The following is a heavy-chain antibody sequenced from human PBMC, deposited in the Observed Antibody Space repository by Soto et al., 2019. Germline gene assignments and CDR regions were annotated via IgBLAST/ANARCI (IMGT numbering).Heavy chain of an antibody. CDR1: GFTFSSYG. Sequence: QVQLVESGGGVVQPGRSLRLSCAASGFTFSSYGMHWVRQAPGKGLEWVAVIWYDGSNKYYADSVKGRFTISRDNSKNKLYRQMNSLRAEDTAVYYCAREPLPGIAVAGIDYWGQGTLVTVSS. CDR2: IWYDGSNK. CDR3: AREPLPGIAVAGIDY. D-gene: IGHD6-19*01. J-gene: IGHJ4*02. V-gene: IGHV3-33*01.